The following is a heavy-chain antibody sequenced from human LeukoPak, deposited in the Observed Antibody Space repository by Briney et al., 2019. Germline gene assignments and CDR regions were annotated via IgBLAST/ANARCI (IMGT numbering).Heavy chain of an antibody. CDR1: GYTFTSYG. Sequence: ASVKVSCKASGYTFTSYGISWVRQAPGQGLEWMGWISAYNGNTNYAQKLQGRVTMTTDTSTSTAYMELRSLRSDDTAVYYCARDLGVVSPNNWFDPWGQGTLVTVSS. CDR2: ISAYNGNT. V-gene: IGHV1-18*01. CDR3: ARDLGVVSPNNWFDP. J-gene: IGHJ5*02. D-gene: IGHD3-3*01.